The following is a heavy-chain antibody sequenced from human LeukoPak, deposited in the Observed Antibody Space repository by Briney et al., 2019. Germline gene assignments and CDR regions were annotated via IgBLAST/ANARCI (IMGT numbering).Heavy chain of an antibody. J-gene: IGHJ4*02. Sequence: PGGSLRLSCGASGFTFSGHWMSWVRQAPGKGLEWVANINQGGSDKYYVDSVKGRFTISRDNANNLLYLQMNSLRGEDTAVYYCTRDRSRAEDDWGKGTLVTVSS. D-gene: IGHD1-14*01. V-gene: IGHV3-7*01. CDR2: INQGGSDK. CDR3: TRDRSRAEDD. CDR1: GFTFSGHW.